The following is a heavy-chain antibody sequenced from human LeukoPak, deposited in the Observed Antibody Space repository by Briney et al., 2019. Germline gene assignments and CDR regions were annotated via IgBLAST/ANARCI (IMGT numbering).Heavy chain of an antibody. V-gene: IGHV4-38-2*01. CDR1: GYSISSGYY. D-gene: IGHD2-2*02. CDR3: ARALGYCSSTSCYTPIDY. Sequence: SXTLSLTCAVSGYSISSGYYWGWIRPPPGKGLEWIGSIYHSGSTYYNPSLKSRVTISVDTSKNQFSLKLSSVTAADTAVYYCARALGYCSSTSCYTPIDYWGQGTLVTVSS. J-gene: IGHJ4*02. CDR2: IYHSGST.